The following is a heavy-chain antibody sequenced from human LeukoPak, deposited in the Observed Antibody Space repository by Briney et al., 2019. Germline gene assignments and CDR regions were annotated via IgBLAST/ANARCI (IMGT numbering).Heavy chain of an antibody. CDR1: GFTFSSYA. D-gene: IGHD4-17*01. Sequence: PGGSLRLSCAASGFTFSSYAMSWVRQAPGKGLEWVAAIRGSGGSTYYADSVKGRFTISRDNSKNTLYLQMNSLRAEDTAVYYCAKGIGDYGDTVDYWGQGTLVTVSS. CDR2: IRGSGGST. V-gene: IGHV3-23*01. CDR3: AKGIGDYGDTVDY. J-gene: IGHJ4*02.